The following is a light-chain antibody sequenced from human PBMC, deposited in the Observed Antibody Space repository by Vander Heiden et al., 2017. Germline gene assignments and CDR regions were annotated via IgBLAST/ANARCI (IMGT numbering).Light chain of an antibody. J-gene: IGLJ2*01. Sequence: SVSGSPGQSITISCTGTSSDVGGYNYVSWYQQHPGKAPKLMIYEVSNRPTGVSNRFSGSKSGNTASLTISGLQAEDEADYYCSSYTSSSTLVFGGGTKLTVL. CDR3: SSYTSSSTLV. CDR1: SSDVGGYNY. CDR2: EVS. V-gene: IGLV2-14*01.